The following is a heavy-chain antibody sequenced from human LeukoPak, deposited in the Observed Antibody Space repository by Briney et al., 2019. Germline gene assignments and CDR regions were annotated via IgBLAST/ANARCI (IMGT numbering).Heavy chain of an antibody. CDR1: GGSFSGYY. J-gene: IGHJ4*02. CDR3: ARHGGSRDGRHRMSGYGPHPFDY. V-gene: IGHV4-34*01. D-gene: IGHD5-12*01. Sequence: PSETLSLTCAVYGGSFSGYYWSWIRQPPGKGLEWIGEINHSGSTNYNPSLKSRVTISVDTSKNQFSLKLSSVTAADTAVYYCARHGGSRDGRHRMSGYGPHPFDYWGQGTLVTVSS. CDR2: INHSGST.